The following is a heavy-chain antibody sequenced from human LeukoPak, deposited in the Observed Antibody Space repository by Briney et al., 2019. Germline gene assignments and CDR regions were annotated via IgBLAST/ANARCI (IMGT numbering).Heavy chain of an antibody. J-gene: IGHJ4*02. Sequence: SETLSLTCTVSGGSISIRNYYWGWIRQPPGRGLEWIGSISYSGTYYNPSLKSRLAISVDTSKNHFSLNLRSVTAADTAVYYCARRTSNPVGAIDYWGQGTLVTVSS. D-gene: IGHD1-26*01. CDR3: ARRTSNPVGAIDY. V-gene: IGHV4-39*01. CDR1: GGSISIRNYY. CDR2: ISYSGT.